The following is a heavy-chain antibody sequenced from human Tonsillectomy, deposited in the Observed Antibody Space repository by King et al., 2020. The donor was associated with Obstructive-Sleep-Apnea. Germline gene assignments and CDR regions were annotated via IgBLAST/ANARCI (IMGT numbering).Heavy chain of an antibody. CDR3: ARHRGVEDYGGYGDYFDY. CDR1: GGSINNYY. V-gene: IGHV4-59*08. J-gene: IGHJ4*02. CDR2: MYYSGNT. D-gene: IGHD5-12*01. Sequence: VQLQESGPGLVKPSETLSLTCSVSGGSINNYYWSWIRQPPGKGLEWIGYMYYSGNTNFNPSLKSRVTISGETSKIQFSRRLSSLTAADTAVYYCARHRGVEDYGGYGDYFDYWGQGTLVTVSS.